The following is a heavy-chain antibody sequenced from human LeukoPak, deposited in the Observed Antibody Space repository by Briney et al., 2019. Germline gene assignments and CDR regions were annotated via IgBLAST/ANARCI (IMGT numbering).Heavy chain of an antibody. D-gene: IGHD4-17*01. J-gene: IGHJ6*03. Sequence: GGSLRLSCAASGFTFSSYWMSWVRQAPGKGLEWVANIKQDGSEKYYVDSVKGRFTISRDNAKNSLYLQMNSLRAEDTAVYYCARHPDYGDYSYMDVWGKGTTVTVSS. CDR3: ARHPDYGDYSYMDV. V-gene: IGHV3-7*01. CDR2: IKQDGSEK. CDR1: GFTFSSYW.